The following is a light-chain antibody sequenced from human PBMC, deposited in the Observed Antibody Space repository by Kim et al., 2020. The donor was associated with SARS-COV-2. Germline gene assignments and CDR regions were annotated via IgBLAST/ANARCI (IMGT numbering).Light chain of an antibody. CDR1: QDIGSS. CDR2: AAS. J-gene: IGKJ1*01. Sequence: SASVGDRVTITCRASQDIGSSLGWYQQKPGKAPKRLIYAASSLQSGVPSRFSGSGSGTEFTLTINSLQPEDFATYYCLQHYDYSWTFGQGTKLEIK. CDR3: LQHYDYSWT. V-gene: IGKV1-17*01.